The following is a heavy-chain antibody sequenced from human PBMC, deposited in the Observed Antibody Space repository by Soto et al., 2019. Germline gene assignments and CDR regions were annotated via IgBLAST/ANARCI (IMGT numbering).Heavy chain of an antibody. CDR3: AKYSSLSPRGWFDP. V-gene: IGHV3-9*01. J-gene: IGHJ5*02. D-gene: IGHD6-6*01. CDR1: GFTFDDYA. CDR2: ISWNSGSI. Sequence: EVQLVESGGGLVQPGRSLRLSCAASGFTFDDYAMHWVRQAPGKGLEWVSGISWNSGSIGYADSVKGRFTISRDNAKNSLYLQMNSLRAEDTALYYWAKYSSLSPRGWFDPWGQGTLVTVSS.